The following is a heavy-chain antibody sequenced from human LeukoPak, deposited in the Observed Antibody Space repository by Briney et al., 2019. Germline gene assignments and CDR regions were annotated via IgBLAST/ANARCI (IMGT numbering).Heavy chain of an antibody. CDR1: ADSISSYN. Sequence: ESLSLSCAASADSISSYNVSWIRQPPWQGLKWIGYINYSSSTNYNASLKSRGTTSVDKSKNQFSRKLIALTRADKDVYYCERDDSEVDAFDIWGQGRMVTVSS. D-gene: IGHD5-18*01. CDR2: INYSSST. CDR3: ERDDSEVDAFDI. V-gene: IGHV4-59*01. J-gene: IGHJ3*02.